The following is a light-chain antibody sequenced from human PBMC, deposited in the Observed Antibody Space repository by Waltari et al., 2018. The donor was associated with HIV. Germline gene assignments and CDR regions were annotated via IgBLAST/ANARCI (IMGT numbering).Light chain of an antibody. Sequence: QSALTQPASVSGSPGQSITISCSGTSSGVGNYNLVPWYQQHPGKAPKLIIYEAIKRPSGVSDRISGSKSASTASLTISGLQADDEADYFCSSYGGSSIWLFGGWTKLTVL. V-gene: IGLV2-23*01. CDR1: SSGVGNYNL. J-gene: IGLJ2*01. CDR3: SSYGGSSIWL. CDR2: EAI.